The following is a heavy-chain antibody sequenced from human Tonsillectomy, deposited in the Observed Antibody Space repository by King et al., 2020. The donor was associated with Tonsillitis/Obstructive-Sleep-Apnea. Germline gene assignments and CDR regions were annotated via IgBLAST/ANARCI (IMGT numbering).Heavy chain of an antibody. Sequence: VQLQQWGAGLLKPSETLSLTCAVYGGSFSGYYWSWIRQPPGKGLEWIGEINHSGNTNYNPSLKNRVTISVDTSKNQFSLRLSSVTAADTAVYYCARGGSDATPQEFDCWGQGTLVTVSS. CDR3: ARGGSDATPQEFDC. J-gene: IGHJ4*02. CDR2: INHSGNT. D-gene: IGHD2-15*01. CDR1: GGSFSGYY. V-gene: IGHV4-34*01.